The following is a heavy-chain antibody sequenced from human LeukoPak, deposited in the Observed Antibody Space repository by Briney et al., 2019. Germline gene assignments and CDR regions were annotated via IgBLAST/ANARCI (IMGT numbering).Heavy chain of an antibody. Sequence: ASVKVSCKASGYTFTGYYMHWVRLAPGQGLGWMGWINPNSGGTNYAQKFQGRVTMTRDTSISTAYMELSRLRSVDTAVYCCATHPEVIAGWGQGTLVTVSS. V-gene: IGHV1-2*02. D-gene: IGHD6-13*01. J-gene: IGHJ4*02. CDR1: GYTFTGYY. CDR3: ATHPEVIAG. CDR2: INPNSGGT.